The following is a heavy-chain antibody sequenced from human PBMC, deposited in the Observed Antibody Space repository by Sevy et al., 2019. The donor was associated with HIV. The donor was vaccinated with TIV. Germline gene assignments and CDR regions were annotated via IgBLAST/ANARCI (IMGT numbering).Heavy chain of an antibody. CDR1: GHNFNTYG. CDR2: IGVNNGKT. J-gene: IGHJ4*02. Sequence: ASVKVSCKASGHNFNTYGITWVRQAPGQGLEWVGWIGVNNGKTNYAARLQARISMTADTSTSTVYMELRTLTSDDTAMYFCARDSYYYDMHSSYRPPDYWGQGTLVTVSS. D-gene: IGHD3-22*01. CDR3: ARDSYYYDMHSSYRPPDY. V-gene: IGHV1-18*01.